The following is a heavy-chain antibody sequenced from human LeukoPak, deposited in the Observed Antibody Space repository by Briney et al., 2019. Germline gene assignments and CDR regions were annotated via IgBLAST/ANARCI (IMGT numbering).Heavy chain of an antibody. D-gene: IGHD2-2*01. CDR3: VGQLLRAV. V-gene: IGHV3-7*01. J-gene: IGHJ6*03. Sequence: GRSLRLSCTASGFPFSGYCISWVRQAPGTGLEWLANIKGDGSVQDYVDSVKGRFTISRDNAKNPLYLQMNNLRVDDTAVYYCVGQLLRAVWGKGTTVTVSS. CDR2: IKGDGSVQ. CDR1: GFPFSGYC.